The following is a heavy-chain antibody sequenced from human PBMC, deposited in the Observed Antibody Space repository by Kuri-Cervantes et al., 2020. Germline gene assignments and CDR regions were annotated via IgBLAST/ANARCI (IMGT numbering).Heavy chain of an antibody. CDR1: GGSISSGDYY. J-gene: IGHJ4*02. V-gene: IGHV4-30-4*08. Sequence: SCAVSGGSISSGDYYWNWIRQPPGKGLEWIGYMYYSGSTYYNPSLKSRVTISIDTSKNQFSLKLSSVTAADTAVYYCARDSGGGYDYVPLDYWGQGTLVTVSS. CDR2: MYYSGST. D-gene: IGHD5-12*01. CDR3: ARDSGGGYDYVPLDY.